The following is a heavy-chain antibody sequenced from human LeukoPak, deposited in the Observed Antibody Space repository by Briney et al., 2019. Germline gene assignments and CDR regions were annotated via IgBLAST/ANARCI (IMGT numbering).Heavy chain of an antibody. V-gene: IGHV6-1*01. CDR3: ARDPDSGYDRGYDAFDI. CDR1: GDSVSSNSAA. CDR2: TYYRSKWYN. Sequence: SQTLSLTCAISGDSVSSNSAAWNWIRQSPSRGLEWLGRTYYRSKWYNDYAVSVKSRITINPDTSKNQFSLQLNSVTPEDTAVYYCARDPDSGYDRGYDAFDIWGQGTMVTVSS. D-gene: IGHD5-12*01. J-gene: IGHJ3*02.